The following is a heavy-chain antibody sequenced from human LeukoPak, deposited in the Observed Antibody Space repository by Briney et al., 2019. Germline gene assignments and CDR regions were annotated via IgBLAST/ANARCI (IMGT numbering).Heavy chain of an antibody. Sequence: GVSLRLSCAASGFTFSSSGMHWVRQAPGKGLEWVAVIWYDGSNKYYADSVKGRFTISRDNSKNTLYLQMNSLRAEDTAVYYCARAHYDFWSGLRDDAFDIWGQGTMVTVSS. J-gene: IGHJ3*02. CDR3: ARAHYDFWSGLRDDAFDI. CDR1: GFTFSSSG. CDR2: IWYDGSNK. V-gene: IGHV3-33*01. D-gene: IGHD3-3*01.